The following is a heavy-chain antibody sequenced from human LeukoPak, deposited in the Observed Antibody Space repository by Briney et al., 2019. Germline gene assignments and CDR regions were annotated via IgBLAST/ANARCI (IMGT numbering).Heavy chain of an antibody. V-gene: IGHV1-2*02. J-gene: IGHJ4*02. CDR2: INPNSGGT. CDR3: ARDRLAAAGEVDY. CDR1: GYSFAGHY. D-gene: IGHD6-13*01. Sequence: ASVKVSCKASGYSFAGHYIHWVRQAPGQGLEWIGWINPNSGGTNYAQKFQGRVTMTRDTSISTAYMELSRPRSDDTAVYYCARDRLAAAGEVDYWGQGTLVTVSS.